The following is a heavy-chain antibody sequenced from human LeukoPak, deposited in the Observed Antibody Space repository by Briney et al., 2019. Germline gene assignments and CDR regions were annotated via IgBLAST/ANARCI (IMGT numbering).Heavy chain of an antibody. Sequence: GGSLRLSCAASGFTFSSYWMHWVRHAPGKGLVWVSRINSDGSSTSYADSVKGRFTISRDNAKNTLYLQMNSLRAEDTAVYYCARDHYYDSSGYYSYYYYYMDVWGKGTTVTVSS. CDR1: GFTFSSYW. D-gene: IGHD3-22*01. J-gene: IGHJ6*03. CDR2: INSDGSST. V-gene: IGHV3-74*01. CDR3: ARDHYYDSSGYYSYYYYYMDV.